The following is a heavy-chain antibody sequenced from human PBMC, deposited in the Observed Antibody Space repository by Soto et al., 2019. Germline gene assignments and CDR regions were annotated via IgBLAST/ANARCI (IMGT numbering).Heavy chain of an antibody. CDR2: INGDGSGT. Sequence: EAQLVGSGGGLVQPGGSLRLSCAASGFTLSDDWMHWVRQAPGKGLEWVSRINGDGSGTTYADSVKGRFTISRDNAKNTLYLQMNSLRVADTAVYYCVTIVAGTGYWRQGNLVTVSS. D-gene: IGHD1-1*01. CDR1: GFTLSDDW. CDR3: VTIVAGTGY. J-gene: IGHJ4*02. V-gene: IGHV3-74*03.